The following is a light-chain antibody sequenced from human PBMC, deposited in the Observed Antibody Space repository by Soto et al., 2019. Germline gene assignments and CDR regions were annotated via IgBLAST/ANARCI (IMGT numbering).Light chain of an antibody. Sequence: QSVLTQPPSVSGAPGQRVTISCTGSSSNIGAGYDVHWYQQLPGSAPKLLIHVDNNRPSGVPNRFSGSKSGTSASLAITGLQDEDEADYYCQSYDGDLSVVFGGGTKRTVL. J-gene: IGLJ2*01. CDR1: SSNIGAGYD. V-gene: IGLV1-40*01. CDR2: VDN. CDR3: QSYDGDLSVV.